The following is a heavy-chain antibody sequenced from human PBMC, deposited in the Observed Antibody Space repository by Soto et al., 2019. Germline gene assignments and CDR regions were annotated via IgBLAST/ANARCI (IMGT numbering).Heavy chain of an antibody. J-gene: IGHJ6*02. V-gene: IGHV5-51*01. CDR2: IYPCNSDT. CDR1: GYSFTSYW. D-gene: IGHD3-10*01. CDR3: ARHDWGSGSFSPEPYYFYGMDV. Sequence: GESLKISCKGSGYSFTSYWIGWVRQMPGKGLEWMGIIYPCNSDTRSSPSFQCQVTISADKSISTAYLQWSSLKDSDTAMYYCARHDWGSGSFSPEPYYFYGMDVWGQGTTVTVSS.